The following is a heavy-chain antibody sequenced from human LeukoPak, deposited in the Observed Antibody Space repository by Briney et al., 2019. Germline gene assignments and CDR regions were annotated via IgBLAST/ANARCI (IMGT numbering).Heavy chain of an antibody. V-gene: IGHV4-4*07. Sequence: SETLSLTCTVSGHSLTNYYWSWIRQPAGKGLEWIGRIYTSGSANYNPSLQSRVTMSVDTSKNQFSLKLSSVTAADTAVYYCARVGSDGRYFDSWGQGTLVTVSS. J-gene: IGHJ4*02. CDR1: GHSLTNYY. CDR2: IYTSGSA. D-gene: IGHD6-6*01. CDR3: ARVGSDGRYFDS.